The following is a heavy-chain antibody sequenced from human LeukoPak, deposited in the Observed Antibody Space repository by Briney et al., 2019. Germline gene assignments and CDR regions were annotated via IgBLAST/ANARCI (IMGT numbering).Heavy chain of an antibody. J-gene: IGHJ4*02. CDR2: ISYDGSNK. CDR1: GFTFSSYG. V-gene: IGHV3-30*03. D-gene: IGHD3-10*01. Sequence: PGGSLRLSCAASGFTFSSYGMHWVRQAPGKGLEWVAVISYDGSNKYYADSVKGRFTISRDNSKNTLYLQMNSLRAEDTAVYYCAIAYYHGSGLREPFDYWGQGTLVTVSS. CDR3: AIAYYHGSGLREPFDY.